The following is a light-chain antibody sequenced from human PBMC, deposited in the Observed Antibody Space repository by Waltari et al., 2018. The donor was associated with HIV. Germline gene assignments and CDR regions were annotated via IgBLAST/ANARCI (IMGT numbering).Light chain of an antibody. J-gene: IGLJ3*02. CDR3: QMWDSNTAV. CDR1: NIGSKI. V-gene: IGLV3-9*01. CDR2: RDN. Sequence: SYDLTQPLSVSVALGQTARIPCEGDNIGSKIVHWYQQKAGQAPVRVIYRDNYRPPGIPERFSGSNAGNTATLTSSRAQAGDEADYHCQMWDSNTAVVGGGTKLTVL.